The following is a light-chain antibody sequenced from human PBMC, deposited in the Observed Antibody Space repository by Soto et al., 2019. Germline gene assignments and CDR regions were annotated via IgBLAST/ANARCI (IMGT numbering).Light chain of an antibody. J-gene: IGLJ2*01. V-gene: IGLV2-8*01. CDR2: DVN. Sequence: QSALTQPPSASGSLGQSVTISCTGTSSDIGGYNYVSWYQQHPGKAPKLMIYDVNKRPSGVPDRFSGSKSGNTASLTVSGLQAEDEADYYCQSYDSSLSVVFGGGTKVTVL. CDR1: SSDIGGYNY. CDR3: QSYDSSLSVV.